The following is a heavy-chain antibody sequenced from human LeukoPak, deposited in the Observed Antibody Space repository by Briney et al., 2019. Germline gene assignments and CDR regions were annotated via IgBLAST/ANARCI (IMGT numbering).Heavy chain of an antibody. D-gene: IGHD2-2*01. J-gene: IGHJ6*03. CDR3: ARQDQYQLLSYYYYMDV. CDR1: GYSISSGYY. CDR2: IYHSGST. Sequence: PSETLSLTCAVSGYSISSGYYWGWIRQPPGKGLEWIGSIYHSGSTYYNLSLKSRVTISVDTSKNQFSLKLSSVTAADTAVYYCARQDQYQLLSYYYYMDVWGKGTTVTVSS. V-gene: IGHV4-38-2*01.